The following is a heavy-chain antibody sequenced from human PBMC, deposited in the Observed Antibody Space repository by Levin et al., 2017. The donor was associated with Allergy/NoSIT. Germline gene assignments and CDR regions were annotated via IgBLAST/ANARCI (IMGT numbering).Heavy chain of an antibody. D-gene: IGHD6-19*01. CDR1: GFTFSSYG. V-gene: IGHV3-33*01. CDR2: IWYDGSNK. CDR3: ARALTGYSSGWSPYADY. Sequence: PGGSLRLSCAASGFTFSSYGMHWVRQAPGKGLEWVAVIWYDGSNKYYADSVKGRFTISRDNSKNTLYLQMNSLRAEDTAVYYCARALTGYSSGWSPYADYWGQGTLVTVSS. J-gene: IGHJ4*02.